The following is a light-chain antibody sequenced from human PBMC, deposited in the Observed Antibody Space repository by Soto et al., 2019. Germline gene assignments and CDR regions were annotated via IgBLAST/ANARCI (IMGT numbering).Light chain of an antibody. J-gene: IGKJ1*01. CDR1: QSVSSDY. V-gene: IGKV3-20*01. CDR3: QQYGSSRPWA. CDR2: GAS. Sequence: EIVLTQSPGTLSLSPGERATLSCRASQSVSSDYLAWYQQKPGQAPRLLIHGASNRATGVPDRFSGSGSGTDFTLTISRLEPEDFAVYYCQQYGSSRPWAFGQGTKVEI.